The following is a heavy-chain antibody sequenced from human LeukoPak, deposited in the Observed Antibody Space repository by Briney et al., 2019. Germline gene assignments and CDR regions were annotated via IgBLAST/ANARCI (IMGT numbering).Heavy chain of an antibody. V-gene: IGHV1-2*02. CDR2: INPTSGGT. Sequence: ASVKVSCKASGYTFTGYYLHWVRQAPGQGLEWMGWINPTSGGTNYAQKFQDRVTMTRDTSISTAYMELSRLRSDDTAVYYCARSPHILTGENFDYWGQGTLVTVSS. J-gene: IGHJ4*02. D-gene: IGHD3-9*01. CDR1: GYTFTGYY. CDR3: ARSPHILTGENFDY.